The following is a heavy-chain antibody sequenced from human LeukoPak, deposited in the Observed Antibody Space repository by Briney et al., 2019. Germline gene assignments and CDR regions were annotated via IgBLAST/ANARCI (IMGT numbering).Heavy chain of an antibody. V-gene: IGHV4-59*08. CDR3: VRLLYYYESSGFDY. J-gene: IGHJ4*02. CDR2: IYYNGST. D-gene: IGHD3-22*01. CDR1: GGSMRSYH. Sequence: SETLSLTCTDSGGSMRSYHWSWIRQSPGKGLEWIGYIYYNGSTNYNPSLKSRVTMSVDTSKNQFSLKLSSVTAADTAVYYCVRLLYYYESSGFDYWGQGTLVTVSS.